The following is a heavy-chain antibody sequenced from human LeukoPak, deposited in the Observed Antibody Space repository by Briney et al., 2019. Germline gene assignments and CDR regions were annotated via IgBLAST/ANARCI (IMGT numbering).Heavy chain of an antibody. Sequence: GGSLRLSCAASGFTFSSYTMNWVRQAPGKGLEWVSSISSSSYIFYADSVKGRFTISRDNAKNSLYLRMNSLRAEDTAVYYCARDYYKNFDYWGQGTLVTVSS. CDR2: ISSSSYI. D-gene: IGHD3-22*01. J-gene: IGHJ4*02. V-gene: IGHV3-21*01. CDR1: GFTFSSYT. CDR3: ARDYYKNFDY.